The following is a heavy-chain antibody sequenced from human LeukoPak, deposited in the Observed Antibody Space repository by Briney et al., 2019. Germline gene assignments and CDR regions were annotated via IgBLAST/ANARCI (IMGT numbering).Heavy chain of an antibody. V-gene: IGHV4-34*01. CDR1: GGSFSGYY. D-gene: IGHD3-10*01. CDR2: INHGGST. Sequence: SETLSLTCAVYGGSFSGYYWNWIRQPPGKGLEWIGEINHGGSTNYNPSLKSRITISVDTSKNHFSLKLTSMTAADTAVYYCARRLLWFGDWPQTRPQNPFDIWGQGTLVTVSS. CDR3: ARRLLWFGDWPQTRPQNPFDI. J-gene: IGHJ3*02.